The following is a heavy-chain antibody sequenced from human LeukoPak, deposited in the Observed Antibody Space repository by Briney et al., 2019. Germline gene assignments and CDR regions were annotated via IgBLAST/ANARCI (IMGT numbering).Heavy chain of an antibody. CDR2: INPNSGGT. CDR3: ARGGLGSSSPFAD. CDR1: GYTFTGYY. J-gene: IGHJ4*02. D-gene: IGHD6-13*01. V-gene: IGHV1-2*02. Sequence: ASVKVSCKASGYTFTGYYMHWVRQAPGQGLEWMGWINPNSGGTNYARKSQGRVTMTRDTSISTAYMELSSLRSEDTAVYYCARGGLGSSSPFADWGQGTLVTVSS.